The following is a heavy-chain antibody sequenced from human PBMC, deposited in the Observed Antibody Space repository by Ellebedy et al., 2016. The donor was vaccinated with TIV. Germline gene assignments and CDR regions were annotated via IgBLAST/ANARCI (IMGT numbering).Heavy chain of an antibody. CDR1: RFSFSSYW. Sequence: GGSLRLSCAASRFSFSSYWMSWVRQAPGKGLEWVANINQDGSEKYSVDSVKGRFTISRDNAKNSLFLQMNSLRVEDTALYYCATDGSYGDYRSPTHAFEMWGQGTMDRLF. V-gene: IGHV3-7*01. D-gene: IGHD4-17*01. CDR2: INQDGSEK. CDR3: ATDGSYGDYRSPTHAFEM. J-gene: IGHJ3*02.